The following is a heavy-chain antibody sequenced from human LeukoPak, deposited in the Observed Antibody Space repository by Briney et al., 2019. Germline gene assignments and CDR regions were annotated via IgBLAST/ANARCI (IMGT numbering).Heavy chain of an antibody. D-gene: IGHD3-3*01. CDR1: GYSFTGYY. CDR3: ARDLFYDGITIFGVVIIGKFDY. J-gene: IGHJ4*02. CDR2: INPDSGGT. V-gene: IGHV1-2*02. Sequence: ASVKVSCKASGYSFTGYYMHWVRQAPGQGLERMGWINPDSGGTNYAQKFQGRVTMTTDTSTSTAYMELRSLRSDDTAVYYCARDLFYDGITIFGVVIIGKFDYWGQGTLVTVSS.